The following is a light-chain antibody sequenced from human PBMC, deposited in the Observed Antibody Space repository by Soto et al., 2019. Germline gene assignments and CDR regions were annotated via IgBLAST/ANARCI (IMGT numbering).Light chain of an antibody. V-gene: IGLV1-40*01. CDR3: QSYDSSVSKVV. J-gene: IGLJ2*01. CDR2: GNS. CDR1: SSNIGAGYD. Sequence: QPVLTQPPSVSGAPGQRVTISCTGSSSNIGAGYDVHWYQQLPGTAPKLLIYGNSNRPSGVPDRFSGSKSGTSASLAITGLRAEDEADYYCQSYDSSVSKVVFGGGTKLTVL.